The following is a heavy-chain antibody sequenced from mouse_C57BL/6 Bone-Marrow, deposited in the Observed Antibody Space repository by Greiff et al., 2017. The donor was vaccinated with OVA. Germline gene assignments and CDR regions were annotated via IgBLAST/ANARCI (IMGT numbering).Heavy chain of an antibody. D-gene: IGHD1-1*01. CDR2: IYPGSGST. V-gene: IGHV1-55*01. CDR3: ARSGGSRRRFGY. CDR1: GYTFTSYW. Sequence: QVQLQQPGAELVKPGASVKMSCKASGYTFTSYWITWVKQRPGQGLEWIGDIYPGSGSTNYNEKFKSKATLTVDTSSSTAYMQLSSLTSEDSAVYYCARSGGSRRRFGYWGQGALGPGSA. J-gene: IGHJ3*01.